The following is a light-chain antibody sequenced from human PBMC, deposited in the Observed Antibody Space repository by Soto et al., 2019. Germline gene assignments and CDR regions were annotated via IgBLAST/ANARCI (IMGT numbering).Light chain of an antibody. CDR1: QSVGSH. CDR2: DAS. Sequence: EIVMTQSPATLSVSPGERATLSFRASQSVGSHLAWYQQKPGQVPRLLIYDASSRATGIPARFSASGSGTEFTLTITSLQSEDLAVYYCQHYDSWRTFGQGTKVDIK. J-gene: IGKJ1*01. CDR3: QHYDSWRT. V-gene: IGKV3-15*01.